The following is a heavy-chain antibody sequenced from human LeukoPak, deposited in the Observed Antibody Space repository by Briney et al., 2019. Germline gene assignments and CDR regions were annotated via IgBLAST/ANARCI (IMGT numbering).Heavy chain of an antibody. V-gene: IGHV1-46*01. D-gene: IGHD2-21*02. CDR1: GYTFTSYY. Sequence: ASVKVSCKASGYTFTSYYMHSVRHAPGQGLEWMGIINPSGGSTSYAQKFQGRVTMTRDTSTSTVYMELSSLRSEDTAVYYCARDRGGDYDLGYWGQGTLVTVSS. J-gene: IGHJ4*02. CDR2: INPSGGST. CDR3: ARDRGGDYDLGY.